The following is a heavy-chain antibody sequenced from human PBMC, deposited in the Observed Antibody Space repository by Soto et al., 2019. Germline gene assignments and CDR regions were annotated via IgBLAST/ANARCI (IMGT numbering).Heavy chain of an antibody. J-gene: IGHJ5*02. CDR3: AREIAQGSGSPNWFDP. Sequence: NLSETLSLTCTVSGGSISSGGYYWSWIRQHPGKGLEWIGYVYYSGSTYYNPSLKSRVTISVDTSKNQFSLKLSSVTAADTAVYYCAREIAQGSGSPNWFDPWGQGTLVTVSS. CDR1: GGSISSGGYY. D-gene: IGHD3-10*01. CDR2: VYYSGST. V-gene: IGHV4-31*03.